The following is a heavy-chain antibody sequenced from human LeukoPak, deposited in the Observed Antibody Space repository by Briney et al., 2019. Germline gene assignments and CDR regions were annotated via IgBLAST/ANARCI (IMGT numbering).Heavy chain of an antibody. V-gene: IGHV1-8*03. J-gene: IGHJ6*03. CDR1: GYTFTSYD. D-gene: IGHD2-15*01. Sequence: GASVKVSCEASGYTFTSYDINWVRQATGQGLEWMGWMNPNSGNTGYAQRFQGRVTITRNTSISTAYMELSSLRSEDTAVYYCASGVVSGQASYYYYYMDVWGKGTTVTVSS. CDR3: ASGVVSGQASYYYYYMDV. CDR2: MNPNSGNT.